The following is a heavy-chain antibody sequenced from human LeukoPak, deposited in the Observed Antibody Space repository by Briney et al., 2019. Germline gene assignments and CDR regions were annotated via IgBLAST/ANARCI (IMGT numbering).Heavy chain of an antibody. Sequence: PGGSLRLSCAASGFTFSSYWMSWVRQAPGKGLEWVANIKQDGSEKYYVDSVKGRFTISRDNAKNSLYLQMNSLRAEDTAVYYCARDYYGSGVFWIDPWGQGTLVTVSS. CDR1: GFTFSSYW. D-gene: IGHD3-10*01. V-gene: IGHV3-7*01. CDR3: ARDYYGSGVFWIDP. CDR2: IKQDGSEK. J-gene: IGHJ5*02.